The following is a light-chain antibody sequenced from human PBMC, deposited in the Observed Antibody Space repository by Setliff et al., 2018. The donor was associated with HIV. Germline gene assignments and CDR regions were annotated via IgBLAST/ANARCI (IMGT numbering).Light chain of an antibody. CDR2: DVS. V-gene: IGLV2-14*01. Sequence: QSVLAQPASVSGSPGQSITISCTGTSNDVGAYNTVYWYQQHPGEAPKLMTYDVSTRPSGVSNRFSGSKSGNTASLTIAWFQTEDDADYYCSSYTSSSTDGFGTGTKAPS. CDR3: SSYTSSSTDG. CDR1: SNDVGAYNT. J-gene: IGLJ1*01.